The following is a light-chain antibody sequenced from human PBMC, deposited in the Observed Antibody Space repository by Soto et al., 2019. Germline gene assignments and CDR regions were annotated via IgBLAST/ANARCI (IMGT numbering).Light chain of an antibody. CDR3: QQYADWPKT. Sequence: IVMTQSPGTLSVSPGDRATLSCRASQSVSDRVVWYQQKSGQAPSLLIYAASTRAAGVPARFSGSGSGTEFTLTNNRLEAEEFAVYFCQQYADWPKTFGQGTKVDTK. V-gene: IGKV3-15*01. CDR2: AAS. J-gene: IGKJ1*01. CDR1: QSVSDR.